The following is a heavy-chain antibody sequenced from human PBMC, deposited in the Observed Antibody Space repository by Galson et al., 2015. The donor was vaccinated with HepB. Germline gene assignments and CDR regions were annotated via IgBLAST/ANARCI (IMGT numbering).Heavy chain of an antibody. J-gene: IGHJ1*01. D-gene: IGHD2-15*01. V-gene: IGHV3-48*01. CDR1: GFTFSSYS. Sequence: SLRLSCAASGFTFSSYSMNWVRQAPGKGLEWVSYISSSSSTIYYADSVKGRFTISRDNAKNSLYLQMNSLRAEDTAVYYCARGIGRYCSGGSCPGIFQHWGQGTLVTVSS. CDR3: ARGIGRYCSGGSCPGIFQH. CDR2: ISSSSSTI.